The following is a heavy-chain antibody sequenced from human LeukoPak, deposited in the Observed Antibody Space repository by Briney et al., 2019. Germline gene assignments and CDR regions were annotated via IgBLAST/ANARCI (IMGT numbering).Heavy chain of an antibody. CDR1: GFTFRKHG. V-gene: IGHV3-30*02. Sequence: GGSLRVSCAASGFTFRKHGMHWVRQAPGKGPEWVAFIRNDGRDKYYADSVKGRFTISRDDSKNTVYLQMNSLRVADMAVYHCARDRDWASDYWGQGTLVTVSS. D-gene: IGHD3/OR15-3a*01. J-gene: IGHJ4*02. CDR2: IRNDGRDK. CDR3: ARDRDWASDY.